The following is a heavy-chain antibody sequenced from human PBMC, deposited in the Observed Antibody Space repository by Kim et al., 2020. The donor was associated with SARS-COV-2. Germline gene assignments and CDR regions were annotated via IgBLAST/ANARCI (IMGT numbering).Heavy chain of an antibody. CDR3: ARSGGRLDTDPSDYYYYYGMDV. CDR2: IYPGDSDT. D-gene: IGHD5-18*01. Sequence: GESLKISCKGSGYSFTSYWIGWVRQMPGKGLEWMGIIYPGDSDTRYSPSFQGQVTISADKSISTAYLQWSSLKASDTAMYYCARSGGRLDTDPSDYYYYYGMDVWGQGTTVTVSS. J-gene: IGHJ6*02. CDR1: GYSFTSYW. V-gene: IGHV5-51*01.